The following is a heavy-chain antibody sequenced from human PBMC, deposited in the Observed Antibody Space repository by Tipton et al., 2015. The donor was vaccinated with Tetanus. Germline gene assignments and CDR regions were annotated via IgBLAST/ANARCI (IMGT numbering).Heavy chain of an antibody. Sequence: TLSLTCTVSGASINTGGYLWTWLRQHRGEGLEWIGYFYSTQRTSSSPSLKSRVHISVDTSKNQLSLSLTSVTAADTAVYYCARHLTYTYTSRYFDYWGLGTLVTVSS. CDR2: FYSTQRT. CDR1: GASINTGGYL. D-gene: IGHD5-18*01. J-gene: IGHJ4*02. CDR3: ARHLTYTYTSRYFDY. V-gene: IGHV4-31*03.